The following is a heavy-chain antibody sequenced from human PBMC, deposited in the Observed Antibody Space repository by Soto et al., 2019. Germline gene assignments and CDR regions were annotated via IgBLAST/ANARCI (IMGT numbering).Heavy chain of an antibody. CDR3: ARDFKRYGRPPGPLDY. J-gene: IGHJ4*02. CDR1: GDSISSGDYY. D-gene: IGHD5-18*01. CDR2: IYYSGNT. V-gene: IGHV4-30-4*01. Sequence: SETLSLTCTVSGDSISSGDYYWSWIRQPPGKGLEWIGCIYYSGNTYYNPSLKRRFSISVDTYKNQFSLQLSSVTVADTAVYYCARDFKRYGRPPGPLDYWGLGTLVTVAS.